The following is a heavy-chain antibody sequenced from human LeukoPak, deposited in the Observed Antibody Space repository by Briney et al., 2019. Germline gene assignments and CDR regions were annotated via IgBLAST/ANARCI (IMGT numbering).Heavy chain of an antibody. CDR1: GFTLSTYW. J-gene: IGHJ4*02. V-gene: IGHV3-74*01. CDR3: AKVPRRDGYNFPFDY. Sequence: GGSLRLSCAASGFTLSTYWMHWVRQAPGKGLVWVSRINSDGSSTSYADSVKGRFTISRDNSKNTLYLQMNSLRAEDTAVYYCAKVPRRDGYNFPFDYWGQGTLVTVSS. CDR2: INSDGSST. D-gene: IGHD5-24*01.